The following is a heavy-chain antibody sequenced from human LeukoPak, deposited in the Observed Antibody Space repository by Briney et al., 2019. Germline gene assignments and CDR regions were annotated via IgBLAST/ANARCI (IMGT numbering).Heavy chain of an antibody. CDR1: GFTFSSYG. J-gene: IGHJ4*02. V-gene: IGHV3-33*01. CDR3: ARGPTVRYFYYLDY. CDR2: IWYDGSNK. Sequence: GGSLRLSCAASGFTFSSYGMHWVRQAPGKGLEWVAVIWYDGSNKYYADSVKGRFTISRDNSKNTLYLQMNSLRAEDTAVYYCARGPTVRYFYYLDYWGQGTLVTVSS. D-gene: IGHD2/OR15-2a*01.